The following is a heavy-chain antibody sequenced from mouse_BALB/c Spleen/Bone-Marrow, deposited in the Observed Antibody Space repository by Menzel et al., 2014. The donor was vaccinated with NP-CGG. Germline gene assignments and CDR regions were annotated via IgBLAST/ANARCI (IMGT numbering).Heavy chain of an antibody. V-gene: IGHV1-7*01. CDR1: GYTFXSYW. D-gene: IGHD1-1*01. CDR2: INPSTGYT. CDR3: ARRAYGGSYGFAY. J-gene: IGHJ3*01. Sequence: QVQLKQSGAELAKPGASVKMSCKASGYTFXSYWMHWVKQRPGQGLEWIGYINPSTGYTEHNQKFKDKATLTADKSSSTAYMQLSSLTSEDSAVCYCARRAYGGSYGFAYWGQGTLVTVSA.